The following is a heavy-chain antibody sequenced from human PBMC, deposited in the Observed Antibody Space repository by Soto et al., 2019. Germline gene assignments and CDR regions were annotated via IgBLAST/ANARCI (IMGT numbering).Heavy chain of an antibody. CDR2: VNPNSGGT. Sequence: ASVKVSCKTSGYAFTGYYIHWVRQAPGQGLEWMGWVNPNSGGTHFAQKFQGRVTMTSDTSITTAYMEVSSVRKDDTAVYYCARALDTLVSQADYWGQGTLVTVSS. CDR1: GYAFTGYY. CDR3: ARALDTLVSQADY. D-gene: IGHD2-8*02. J-gene: IGHJ4*02. V-gene: IGHV1-2*02.